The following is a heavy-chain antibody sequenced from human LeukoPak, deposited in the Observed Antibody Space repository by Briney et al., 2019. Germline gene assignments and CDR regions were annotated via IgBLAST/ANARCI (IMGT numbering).Heavy chain of an antibody. D-gene: IGHD1-26*01. V-gene: IGHV4-4*07. CDR2: IYTSGST. J-gene: IGHJ5*02. CDR3: ARVGRVGEWFDP. Sequence: SETLSLTCTVSGGSISSYYWSWIRQPAGKGLEWIGRIYTSGSTNYNPSLKSRVTMSVDTFKNQFSLKLSSVTAADTAVYYCARVGRVGEWFDPWGQGTLVTVSS. CDR1: GGSISSYY.